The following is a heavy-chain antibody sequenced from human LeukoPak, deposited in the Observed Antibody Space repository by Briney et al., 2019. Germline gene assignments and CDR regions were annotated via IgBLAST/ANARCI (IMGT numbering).Heavy chain of an antibody. Sequence: GGSLRLSCAASGFTFSSYAMSWVRQAPGKGLEWVSAISGSGGSTYYADSVKGRFTISRDNSKNTLNLQMNSLRAEDTAVYYCASRPRDAAALDYWGQGTLVTVSS. CDR1: GFTFSSYA. CDR2: ISGSGGST. CDR3: ASRPRDAAALDY. V-gene: IGHV3-23*01. J-gene: IGHJ4*02. D-gene: IGHD6-13*01.